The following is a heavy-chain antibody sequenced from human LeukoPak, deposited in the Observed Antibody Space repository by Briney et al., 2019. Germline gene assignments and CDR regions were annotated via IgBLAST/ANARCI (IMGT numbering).Heavy chain of an antibody. CDR2: ISYDGSNK. Sequence: GGSLRLSCAASGFTFSSYGMHWVRQAPGKGLEWVAVISYDGSNKDYADSVKGRFNISRDSSKNTLYLQMNSLRAEDTAVYYCAKDHSSGWYFDYWGQGTLATVSS. CDR1: GFTFSSYG. CDR3: AKDHSSGWYFDY. V-gene: IGHV3-30*18. D-gene: IGHD6-19*01. J-gene: IGHJ4*02.